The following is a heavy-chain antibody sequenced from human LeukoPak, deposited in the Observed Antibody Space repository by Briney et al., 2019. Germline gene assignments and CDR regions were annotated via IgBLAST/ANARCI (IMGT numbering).Heavy chain of an antibody. CDR3: ASPYSSGWTLIDY. J-gene: IGHJ4*02. CDR2: ISGSGGST. Sequence: GGSLRLSCAASGFTFSSYAMSRVRQAPGKGLEWVSAISGSGGSTYYADSVKGRFTISRDNSKNTLYLHMNSLRAEATAVYYCASPYSSGWTLIDYWGQGTLVTVSS. CDR1: GFTFSSYA. V-gene: IGHV3-23*01. D-gene: IGHD6-19*01.